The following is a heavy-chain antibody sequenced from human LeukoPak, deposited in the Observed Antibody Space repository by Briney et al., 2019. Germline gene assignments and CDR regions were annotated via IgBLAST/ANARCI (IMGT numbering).Heavy chain of an antibody. V-gene: IGHV4-59*08. CDR1: GGSISSYY. D-gene: IGHD3-22*01. CDR3: ARIQFGSGYYHEVDY. CDR2: IFYSGST. J-gene: IGHJ4*02. Sequence: ASETLSLTCTVSGGSISSYYWSWIRQPPGKGLEWIGYIFYSGSTNYNPSLKSRVTISVDTSKNQFSLKLSSVTAADTAVYYCARIQFGSGYYHEVDYWGQGTLVTVSS.